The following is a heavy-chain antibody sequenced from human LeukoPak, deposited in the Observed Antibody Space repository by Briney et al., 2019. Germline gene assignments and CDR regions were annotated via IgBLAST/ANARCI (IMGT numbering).Heavy chain of an antibody. V-gene: IGHV3-30*03. CDR2: ISYDGSNK. CDR1: GFTFSSYG. CDR3: ARDMGIVGATRGAFDI. Sequence: GGSLRLSCAASGFTFSSYGMHWVRQAPGKGLEWVAVISYDGSNKYYADSVKGRFTISRDNSKNTLYLQMNSLRAEDTALYHCARDMGIVGATRGAFDIWGQGTMVTVSS. J-gene: IGHJ3*02. D-gene: IGHD1-26*01.